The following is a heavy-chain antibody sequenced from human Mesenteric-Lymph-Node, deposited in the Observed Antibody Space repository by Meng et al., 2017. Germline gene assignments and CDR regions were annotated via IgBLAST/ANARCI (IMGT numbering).Heavy chain of an antibody. J-gene: IGHJ6*02. CDR2: ISPNTGVT. V-gene: IGHV1-2*02. CDR3: ARSPFLPAAMEYYYYYYGMDV. D-gene: IGHD2-2*01. Sequence: ASVKVSCKASGYTFTGYYLHWLRQAPGQGLEWMGWISPNTGVTNYGQKFQGRVTMTRDTSISTAYMELSRLRSDDTALYYCARSPFLPAAMEYYYYYYGMDVWGQGTTVTVSS. CDR1: GYTFTGYY.